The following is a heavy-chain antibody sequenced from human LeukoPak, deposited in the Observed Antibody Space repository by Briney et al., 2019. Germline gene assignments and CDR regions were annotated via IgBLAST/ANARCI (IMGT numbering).Heavy chain of an antibody. J-gene: IGHJ4*02. V-gene: IGHV3-30*18. CDR2: VSYDGSNK. CDR3: AKRQITWDLDY. Sequence: GGSLRLSCAASGFTFSSYAMLCVRQAPGKGLEWVAVVSYDGSNKYYADSVKGRFTISRDNSKNTLYLQMNGLRAEDTAVYYCAKRQITWDLDYWGQGTLVTVSS. D-gene: IGHD1-26*01. CDR1: GFTFSSYA.